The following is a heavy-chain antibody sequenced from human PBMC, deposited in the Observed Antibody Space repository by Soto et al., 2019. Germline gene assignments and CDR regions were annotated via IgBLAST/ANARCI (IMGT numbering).Heavy chain of an antibody. CDR1: GGSISSCGYY. V-gene: IGHV4-31*03. Sequence: SETLSLTYTVSGGSISSCGYYWSWIRQHPGKGLEWIGYIYYSGSTYYNPSLKSRVTISVDTSKNQFSLKLSSVTAADTAVYYCARAPLIVVVPAAITDYFDYWGQGTLVTVSS. CDR2: IYYSGST. CDR3: ARAPLIVVVPAAITDYFDY. J-gene: IGHJ4*02. D-gene: IGHD2-2*01.